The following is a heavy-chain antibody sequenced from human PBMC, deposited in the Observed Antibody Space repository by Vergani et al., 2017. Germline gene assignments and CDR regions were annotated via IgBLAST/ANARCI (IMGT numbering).Heavy chain of an antibody. D-gene: IGHD2-2*01. CDR3: VKDMGASVGFDD. CDR2: LRYDGTTK. CDR1: GFSFGSYG. J-gene: IGHJ4*02. V-gene: IGHV3-30*02. Sequence: QVQLVESGGGVVQPGGSLRLSCAASGFSFGSYGMHWVRVRQAPGKGLEWLAYLRYDGTTKQYADSVKGRFTISRDNAKNMLYLQMDSLRPEETAMFYCVKDMGASVGFDDWGQGTQVTVSS.